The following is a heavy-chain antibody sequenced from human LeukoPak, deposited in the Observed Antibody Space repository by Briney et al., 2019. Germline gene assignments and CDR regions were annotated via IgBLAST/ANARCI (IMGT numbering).Heavy chain of an antibody. D-gene: IGHD6-19*01. Sequence: PSETLSLTCAVYGGSFSGYYWSWIRQPPGKGMEWIGEINHGGSTNYNPSLKSRVTISIDTSKNQFSLKLSSATAADTAVYYCARGGGWYRGFFDYWGQGTLVTVSS. J-gene: IGHJ4*02. CDR3: ARGGGWYRGFFDY. CDR1: GGSFSGYY. CDR2: INHGGST. V-gene: IGHV4-34*01.